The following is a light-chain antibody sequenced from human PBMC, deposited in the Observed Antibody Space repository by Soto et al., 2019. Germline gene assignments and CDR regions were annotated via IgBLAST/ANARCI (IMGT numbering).Light chain of an antibody. V-gene: IGKV3-20*01. Sequence: SVLTQSTSTLSFSPGERATLSCRVSQSVSSSYLAWYQQKPGQAPRLLIYGASSRATGIPDRFSGSGSGTDFTLTISRLEAEDFAVNYCQQYGSSPRTFGQRSMGDI. CDR3: QQYGSSPRT. CDR1: QSVSSSY. J-gene: IGKJ1*01. CDR2: GAS.